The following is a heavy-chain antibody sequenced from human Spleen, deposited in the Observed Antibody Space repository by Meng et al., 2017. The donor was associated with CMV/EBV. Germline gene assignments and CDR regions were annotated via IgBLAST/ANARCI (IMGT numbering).Heavy chain of an antibody. CDR1: GFSVSNYY. CDR2: ISGGGGTT. V-gene: IGHV3-23*01. J-gene: IGHJ4*02. D-gene: IGHD1-26*01. Sequence: GESLKISCAVSGFSVSNYYVTWVRQAPGKGLEWFSVISGGGGTTDFADSVKGRFTISRDNSKNTLYLQMYSLRAEDTAVYYCAKEPTYQRYSGSYLDYWGQGTLVTVSS. CDR3: AKEPTYQRYSGSYLDY.